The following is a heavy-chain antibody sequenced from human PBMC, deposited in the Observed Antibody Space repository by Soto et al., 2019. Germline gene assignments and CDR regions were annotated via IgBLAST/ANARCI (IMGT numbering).Heavy chain of an antibody. J-gene: IGHJ6*02. D-gene: IGHD2-2*01. CDR1: GFTFSNAW. V-gene: IGHV3-15*01. Sequence: EVRLVESGGGLVKPGGSLRLSCAASGFTFSNAWMSWVRQAPGKGLEWVGRIKSKTDVGTTDYAAPVKGRFTISREDTNNTQYLKNTSLQQKDTAVYYCTTDHRVRYCSSTSCYTLYYYGMDDWGQGTTVTVSS. CDR3: TTDHRVRYCSSTSCYTLYYYGMDD. CDR2: IKSKTDVGTT.